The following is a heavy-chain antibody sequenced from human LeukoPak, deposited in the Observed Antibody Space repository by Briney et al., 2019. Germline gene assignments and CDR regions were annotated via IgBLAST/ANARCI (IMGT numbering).Heavy chain of an antibody. V-gene: IGHV4-39*07. D-gene: IGHD2-15*01. CDR2: IYTSGST. CDR1: GGSISSSSYY. J-gene: IGHJ4*02. CDR3: ARARGYCSGGSCYHYFDY. Sequence: SEALSLTCTVSGGSISSSSYYWGWIRQPPGKGLEWIGSIYTSGSTNYNPSLKSRVTMSVDTSKNQFSLKLSSVTAADTAVYYCARARGYCSGGSCYHYFDYWGQGTLVTVSS.